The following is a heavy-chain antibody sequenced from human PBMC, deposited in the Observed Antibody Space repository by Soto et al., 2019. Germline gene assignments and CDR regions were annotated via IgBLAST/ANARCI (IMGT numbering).Heavy chain of an antibody. CDR2: VSPYNGDT. V-gene: IGHV1-18*04. CDR1: GYTFTTYG. D-gene: IGHD2-2*01. CDR3: AREVGHMDV. J-gene: IGHJ6*02. Sequence: ASVKVSCKASGYTFTTYGINWVRQAPGQGLEWMGWVSPYNGDTSYAQKVQGRVAMTTDTSTRTAYLELRSLRSDDTAVYYCAREVGHMDVWGQGTTVTVSS.